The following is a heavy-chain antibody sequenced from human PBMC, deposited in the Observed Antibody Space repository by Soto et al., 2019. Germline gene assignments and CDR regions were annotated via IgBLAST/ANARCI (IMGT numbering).Heavy chain of an antibody. CDR3: ARDRCSSTSCYDGFDP. J-gene: IGHJ5*02. CDR2: ISSSSSTI. D-gene: IGHD2-2*01. CDR1: GFTFSSYS. V-gene: IGHV3-48*01. Sequence: GGSLRLSCAASGFTFSSYSMNWVRQAPGKGLEWVSYISSSSSTIYYAGSVKGRFTISRDNAKNSLYLQMNSLRAEDTAVYYGARDRCSSTSCYDGFDPWGQGTLVTVSS.